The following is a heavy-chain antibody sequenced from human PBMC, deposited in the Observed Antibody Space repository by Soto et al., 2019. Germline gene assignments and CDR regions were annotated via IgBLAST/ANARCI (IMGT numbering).Heavy chain of an antibody. J-gene: IGHJ6*02. CDR3: ARDKDRQQLGGNYYYILDV. CDR2: IMPIFRTS. Sequence: QVQLEQSGAEVKKPGSSVKVSCKASGGTFSTSAISWVRQAPGQGLEWMGGIMPIFRTSDYAQKFQGRVTITADESTSTAYMELSGLKSDDTAVYYCARDKDRQQLGGNYYYILDVWGQGTTVTVSS. D-gene: IGHD3-3*02. V-gene: IGHV1-69*12. CDR1: GGTFSTSA.